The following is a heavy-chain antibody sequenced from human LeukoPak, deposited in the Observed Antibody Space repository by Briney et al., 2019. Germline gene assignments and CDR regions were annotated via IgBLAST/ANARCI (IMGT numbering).Heavy chain of an antibody. CDR2: IYYSGST. J-gene: IGHJ4*02. V-gene: IGHV4-59*01. CDR1: GGSISSYY. Sequence: SGTLSPTCTVSGGSISSYYWSWIRQPPGKGLEWIGYIYYSGSTNYNPSLKSRVTISVDTSKNQFSLKLSSVTAADTAVYYCAREDGSGSPYDYWGQGTLVTVSS. CDR3: AREDGSGSPYDY. D-gene: IGHD3-10*01.